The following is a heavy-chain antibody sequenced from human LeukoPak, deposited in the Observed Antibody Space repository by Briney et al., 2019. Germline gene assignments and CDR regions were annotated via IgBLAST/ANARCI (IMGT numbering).Heavy chain of an antibody. V-gene: IGHV3-23*01. CDR1: GFTFSSYA. J-gene: IGHJ4*02. CDR3: AKDLGYSDFDY. D-gene: IGHD1-1*01. Sequence: TGGSQRLSCAASGFTFSSYAMTWVRQAPGKGLEWVSTISGSGGRTYYADSVKGRFTISRDNSKNTLYLQTNSLRAEDTAVYYCAKDLGYSDFDYWGRGTLVTVSS. CDR2: ISGSGGRT.